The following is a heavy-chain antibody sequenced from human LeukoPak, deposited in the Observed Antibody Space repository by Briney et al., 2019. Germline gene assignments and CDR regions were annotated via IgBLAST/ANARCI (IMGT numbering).Heavy chain of an antibody. Sequence: SETLSLTCTVSGGSISSGGYYWSWIRQHPGKGLEWIGYIYYSGSTYYNPSLKSRVTISVDTSKNQFSLKLSSVTAADTAVYYCARVWGIAVPSKSYYYYYMAVWGKGTTVTVSS. J-gene: IGHJ6*03. V-gene: IGHV4-31*03. CDR3: ARVWGIAVPSKSYYYYYMAV. CDR1: GGSISSGGYY. CDR2: IYYSGST. D-gene: IGHD6-19*01.